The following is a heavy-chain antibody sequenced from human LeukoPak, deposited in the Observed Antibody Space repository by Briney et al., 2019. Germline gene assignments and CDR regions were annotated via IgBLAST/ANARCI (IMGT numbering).Heavy chain of an antibody. CDR2: INHNGNVN. CDR3: ARGGGLDV. V-gene: IGHV3-7*03. J-gene: IGHJ6*02. CDR1: GFTFSSSW. Sequence: GGSLRLSCATSGFTFSSSWMSWVRQAPGKGLEWVASINHNGNVNYYVDSVKGRFTISRDNAKNSLYLQMSNLRAEDTAVYFCARGGGLDVWGQGATVTVSS. D-gene: IGHD3-16*01.